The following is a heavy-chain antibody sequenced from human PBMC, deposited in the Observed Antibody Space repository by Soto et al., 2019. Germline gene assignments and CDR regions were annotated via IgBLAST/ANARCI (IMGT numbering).Heavy chain of an antibody. V-gene: IGHV3-74*01. J-gene: IGHJ2*01. CDR2: IQYDGSNT. CDR1: GFTFKNHX. CDR3: XXXXXXXXXXXXXXXXWYFDL. Sequence: EVQLVESGGKLVQPGGSLXLSCAASGFTFKNHXMHXXXXXXXXXXXXVSRIQYDGSNTRYADSVNGRFTISRDNAXNTLXXXLXXXXXXXXXXXXXXXXXXXXXXXXXXXXXWYFDLWGRGTLVTVSS.